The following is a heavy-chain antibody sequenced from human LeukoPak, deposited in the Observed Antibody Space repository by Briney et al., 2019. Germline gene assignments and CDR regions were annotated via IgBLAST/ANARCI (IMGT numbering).Heavy chain of an antibody. CDR1: GFTFSSYG. CDR3: ARRYAFDI. CDR2: IWYDGSNK. Sequence: GGSRRLSWAASGFTFSSYGMHWFRQAPGKGLEWVAVIWYDGSNKYYADSVKGRFTISRDNSKNTLYLQMNSLRAEDTAVYYCARRYAFDIWGQGTMVTVSS. V-gene: IGHV3-33*01. J-gene: IGHJ3*02.